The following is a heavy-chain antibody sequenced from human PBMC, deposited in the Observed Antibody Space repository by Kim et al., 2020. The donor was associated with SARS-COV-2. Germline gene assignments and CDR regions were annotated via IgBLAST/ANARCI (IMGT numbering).Heavy chain of an antibody. V-gene: IGHV4-59*01. J-gene: IGHJ4*02. Sequence: SETLSLTCNVSGDSISSYYWSWLRQPPGKGLEWVGHIYYSGSTNYNPSLKSRVTISVDTSKNQFSLKLSSVTAADTAVYFCARGGLGYSYGNDYWGQGTLVTVSS. CDR1: GDSISSYY. D-gene: IGHD5-18*01. CDR3: ARGGLGYSYGNDY. CDR2: IYYSGST.